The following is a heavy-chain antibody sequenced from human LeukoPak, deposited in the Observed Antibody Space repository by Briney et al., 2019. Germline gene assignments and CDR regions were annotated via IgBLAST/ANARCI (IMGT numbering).Heavy chain of an antibody. D-gene: IGHD3-3*01. Sequence: PSETLSLTCTVSGGSISSGSYYWSWIRQPAGKGLEWIGRIYTSGSTNYNPSLKSRVTISVDTSKNQFSLKLSSVTAADTAVYYCARDKILEWSHAFDIWGQGTMVTVSS. CDR3: ARDKILEWSHAFDI. CDR2: IYTSGST. CDR1: GGSISSGSYY. V-gene: IGHV4-61*02. J-gene: IGHJ3*02.